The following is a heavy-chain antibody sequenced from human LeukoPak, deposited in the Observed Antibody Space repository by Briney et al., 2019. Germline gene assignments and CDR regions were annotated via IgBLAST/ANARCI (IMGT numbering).Heavy chain of an antibody. V-gene: IGHV3-11*01. CDR2: ISSSGDTI. J-gene: IGHJ6*02. CDR1: GFTFSDYY. Sequence: KPGGSLRLSCAASGFTFSDYYMSWIRQAPGKGLEWVSFISSSGDTIYYADSVKGRFTISRDNAKNSLSLQMNSLRAEDTAVYYCARGAGPLSAGMDVWGQGTTVTVSS. CDR3: ARGAGPLSAGMDV. D-gene: IGHD3-16*01.